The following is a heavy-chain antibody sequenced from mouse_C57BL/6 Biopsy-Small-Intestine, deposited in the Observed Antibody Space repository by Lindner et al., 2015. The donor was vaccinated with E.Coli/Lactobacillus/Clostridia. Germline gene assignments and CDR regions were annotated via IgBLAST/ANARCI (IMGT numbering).Heavy chain of an antibody. CDR2: IYPRSGNT. Sequence: VQLQESGAELARPGASVKLSCKASGYTFTSFGISWVKQRTGQGLEWIGEIYPRSGNTNYNEKFKGKATLTADKSSSTAYMELRSLTSEDSAVYFCARGLITTVIATDYWGQGTTLTVSS. CDR3: ARGLITTVIATDY. J-gene: IGHJ2*01. V-gene: IGHV1-81*01. CDR1: GYTFTSFG. D-gene: IGHD1-1*01.